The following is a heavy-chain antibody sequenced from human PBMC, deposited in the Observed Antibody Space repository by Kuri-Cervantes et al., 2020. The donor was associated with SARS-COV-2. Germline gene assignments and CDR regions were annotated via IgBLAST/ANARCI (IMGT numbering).Heavy chain of an antibody. V-gene: IGHV4-34*01. CDR2: INHNGST. Sequence: ESLKISCAVYGGSFSGYYWSWIRQPPGKGLEWIGEINHNGSTNYNPSLKSRVTISVETSKNQFSLKLSSVTAGDAAVYYCSRGPTPRSRNYYGMDVWGQGTTVTVSS. CDR3: SRGPTPRSRNYYGMDV. CDR1: GGSFSGYY. J-gene: IGHJ6*02.